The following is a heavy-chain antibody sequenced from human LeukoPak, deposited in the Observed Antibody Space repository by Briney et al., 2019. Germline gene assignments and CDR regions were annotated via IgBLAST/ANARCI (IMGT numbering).Heavy chain of an antibody. CDR2: IIPIFGTA. CDR3: ARVGSCSSTSCYKVGWFDP. V-gene: IGHV1-69*05. CDR1: GGIFSSYA. Sequence: EASVKVSCMASGGIFSSYAISWVRQAPGQELEWMGGIIPIFGTANYAQKFQGRVTITTDESTSTAYMELSSLRSEDTAVYYCARVGSCSSTSCYKVGWFDPWGQGTLVTVSS. D-gene: IGHD2-2*02. J-gene: IGHJ5*02.